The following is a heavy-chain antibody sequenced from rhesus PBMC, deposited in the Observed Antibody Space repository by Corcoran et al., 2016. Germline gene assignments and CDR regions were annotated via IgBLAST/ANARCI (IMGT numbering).Heavy chain of an antibody. D-gene: IGHD5-42*01. V-gene: IGHV4S14*01. CDR3: ARVGSSWSEWDTVGTDWYFDL. J-gene: IGHJ2*01. Sequence: QVQLQESGPGLVKPSETLSLTCDVSGYSLSSGYYWGWIRQPPGKGLAWIGSIYGSGGGNYLNPSLKSRVTLSVDPAKNQFALKLSSVTAADTAVYYCARVGSSWSEWDTVGTDWYFDLWGPGTPITISS. CDR2: IYGSGGGN. CDR1: GYSLSSGYY.